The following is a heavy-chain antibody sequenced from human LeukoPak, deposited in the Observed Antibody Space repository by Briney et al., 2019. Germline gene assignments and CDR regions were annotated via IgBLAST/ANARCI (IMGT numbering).Heavy chain of an antibody. Sequence: ASVKASCKASGYTFTSYYMHWVRQAPGQGLEWMGIINPSGGSTSYAQKFQGRVTMTRDTSTSTLYMELSSLSSEDTAVYYCARADTAMGKANDFWGQGTLVTVSS. V-gene: IGHV1-46*01. D-gene: IGHD5-18*01. CDR1: GYTFTSYY. CDR2: INPSGGST. J-gene: IGHJ4*02. CDR3: ARADTAMGKANDF.